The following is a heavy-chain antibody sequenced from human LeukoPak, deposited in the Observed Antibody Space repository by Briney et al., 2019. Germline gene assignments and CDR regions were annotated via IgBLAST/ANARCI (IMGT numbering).Heavy chain of an antibody. CDR1: GFTFSSYS. V-gene: IGHV3-21*04. CDR2: ISSSSSYI. D-gene: IGHD3-9*01. CDR3: ARDPLDIGAARSRRVYYDILTEKNAFDI. Sequence: GGSLRLSCAASGFTFSSYSMNWVRQAPGKGLEWVSSISSSSSYIYYADSVKGRFTISRDNAKNSLYLQMNSLRAEDTAVYYCARDPLDIGAARSRRVYYDILTEKNAFDIWGQGTMVTVSS. J-gene: IGHJ3*02.